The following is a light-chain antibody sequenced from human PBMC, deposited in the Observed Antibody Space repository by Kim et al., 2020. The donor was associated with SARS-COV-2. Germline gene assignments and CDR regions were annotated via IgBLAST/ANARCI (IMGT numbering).Light chain of an antibody. J-gene: IGKJ5*01. CDR1: PSVNNDY. CDR2: GAS. V-gene: IGKV3-20*01. CDR3: QQYGSSPNT. Sequence: SPGNKSTLSCRASPSVNNDYLTLYQQRPGQPPRLLIYGASRRATGIPDRFSGRGSGTDFTLTVSRLEPEDFAVYYCQQYGSSPNTFGQGTRLEIK.